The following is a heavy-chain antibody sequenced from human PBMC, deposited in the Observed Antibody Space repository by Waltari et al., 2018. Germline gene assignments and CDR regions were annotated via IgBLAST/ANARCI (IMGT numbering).Heavy chain of an antibody. CDR3: ARQKRFLESADY. D-gene: IGHD3-3*01. J-gene: IGHJ4*02. CDR2: INPNSGGT. V-gene: IGHV1-2*06. Sequence: QVQLVQSGAEVKKPGASVKVSCKASGYTFTGYYMHWVRQAPGQGLEWMGRINPNSGGTTSAPKFQVRVTMTRDTSISTAYMELSRLRSDDTAVYYCARQKRFLESADYWGQGTLVTVSS. CDR1: GYTFTGYY.